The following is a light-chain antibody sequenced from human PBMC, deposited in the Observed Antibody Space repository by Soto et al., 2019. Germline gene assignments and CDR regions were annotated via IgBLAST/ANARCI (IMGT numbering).Light chain of an antibody. Sequence: EVVLTQSPGTLSLSPGERATLSCRASQSVSSSYVAWYQHIPGQTPRLLIYGASSRATGIPDRFSGSGSGTDFTLTISRLEPKDFAVYYCQQHGSSPWMFGQGTKVDIK. CDR1: QSVSSSY. CDR2: GAS. V-gene: IGKV3-20*01. CDR3: QQHGSSPWM. J-gene: IGKJ1*01.